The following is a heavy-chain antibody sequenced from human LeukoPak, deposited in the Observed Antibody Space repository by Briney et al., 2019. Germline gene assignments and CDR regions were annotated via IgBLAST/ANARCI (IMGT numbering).Heavy chain of an antibody. CDR1: GYTFTSYG. V-gene: IGHV1-18*04. CDR2: ISAYNGNT. D-gene: IGHD6-19*01. CDR3: ARVRTSSGKVTGNFDY. J-gene: IGHJ4*02. Sequence: ASVKVSCKASGYTFTSYGISWVRQAPGQGLEWMGWISAYNGNTNYAQKLQGGVTMTTDSSTSTAYMELRSLRSDDTAVYYCARVRTSSGKVTGNFDYWGQGTLVTVSS.